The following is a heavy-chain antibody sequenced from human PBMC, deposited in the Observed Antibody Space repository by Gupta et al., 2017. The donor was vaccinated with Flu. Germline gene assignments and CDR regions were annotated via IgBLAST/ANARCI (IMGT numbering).Heavy chain of an antibody. CDR2: LSPSGST. D-gene: IGHD3-16*01. V-gene: IGHV4-61*02. J-gene: IGHJ4*02. Sequence: QVQLQESGPGLVQPSQTLSLTCTVSGASISSGNYYWTWIRQPAGKGLEWIGRLSPSGSTNYNPSLKSRVTISIDTSKNQFSLKLSSVTAADTAVYYCARASGGNVPFDYWGQGTLVTGSS. CDR1: GASISSGNYY. CDR3: ARASGGNVPFDY.